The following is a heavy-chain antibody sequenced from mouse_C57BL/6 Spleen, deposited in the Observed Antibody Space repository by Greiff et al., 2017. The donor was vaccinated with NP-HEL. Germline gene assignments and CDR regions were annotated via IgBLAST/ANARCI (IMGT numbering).Heavy chain of an antibody. CDR3: ARMALYYAMDY. J-gene: IGHJ4*01. Sequence: LVESGAELVKPGASVKMSCKASGYTFTTYPIEWMKQNHGKSLEWIGNFHPYNDDTKYNEKFKGKATLTVEKSSSTVSFELSRVTSDDSAVYYCARMALYYAMDYWGQGTSVTVSS. V-gene: IGHV1-47*01. CDR2: FHPYNDDT. CDR1: GYTFTTYP.